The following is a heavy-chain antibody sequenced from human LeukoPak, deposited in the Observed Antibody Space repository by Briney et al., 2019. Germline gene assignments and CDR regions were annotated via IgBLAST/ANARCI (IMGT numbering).Heavy chain of an antibody. D-gene: IGHD5-18*01. CDR1: GFTFSSYS. CDR2: ISSSSSHI. Sequence: GGSLRLSCAASGFTFSSYSMNWVRQAPGKGLEWVSSISSSSSHIYYADSVKGRFTISRDNAKNSLYLQMNSLRAEDTAVYYCASLALKRGYSYGNFDYWGQGTLVTVSS. CDR3: ASLALKRGYSYGNFDY. J-gene: IGHJ4*02. V-gene: IGHV3-21*01.